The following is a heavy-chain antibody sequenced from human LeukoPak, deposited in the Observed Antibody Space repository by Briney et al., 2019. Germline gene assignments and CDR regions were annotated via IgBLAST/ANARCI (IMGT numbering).Heavy chain of an antibody. J-gene: IGHJ4*02. Sequence: ASVKVSCKASAYTFTRYGISWVRQAPGRGLEWLGWISCYNGNTHYAQNYQGRLTLTTDTSTSTAYMELRSLRSDDTAVYYCARDPSNTSGYNAWFDYWGQGTLVTVSS. CDR1: AYTFTRYG. D-gene: IGHD3-22*01. CDR2: ISCYNGNT. CDR3: ARDPSNTSGYNAWFDY. V-gene: IGHV1-18*01.